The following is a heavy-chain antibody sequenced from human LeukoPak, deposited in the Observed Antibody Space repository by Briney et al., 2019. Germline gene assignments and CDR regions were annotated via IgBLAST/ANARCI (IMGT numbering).Heavy chain of an antibody. Sequence: ASVKVSCKAPGYTFTSYDINWVRQAPGQGLEWMGWINTNTGNPTYAQGFTGRFVFSLDTSVSTAYLQISGLKAEDTAVYYCAREGRSGSSWYLANWGQGVLVTVSS. CDR2: INTNTGNP. CDR1: GYTFTSYD. CDR3: AREGRSGSSWYLAN. D-gene: IGHD6-13*01. V-gene: IGHV7-4-1*02. J-gene: IGHJ4*02.